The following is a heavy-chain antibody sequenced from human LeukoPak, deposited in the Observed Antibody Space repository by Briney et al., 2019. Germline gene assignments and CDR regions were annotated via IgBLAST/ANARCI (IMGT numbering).Heavy chain of an antibody. Sequence: SETLSVTCTVSGGSISSNSYYWGWIRQPPGKGLEWIGSIYYSGSTYYKSSLKSRVTMSVDTSKNQFSLKLNSVTAADTAVYYCARNRYYYGSGNYGVPNWFDPWGQGTLVTVSS. D-gene: IGHD3-10*01. CDR2: IYYSGST. CDR3: ARNRYYYGSGNYGVPNWFDP. CDR1: GGSISSNSYY. V-gene: IGHV4-39*01. J-gene: IGHJ5*02.